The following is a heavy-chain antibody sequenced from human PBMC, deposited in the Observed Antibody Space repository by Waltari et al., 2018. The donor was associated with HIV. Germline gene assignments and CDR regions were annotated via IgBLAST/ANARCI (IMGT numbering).Heavy chain of an antibody. CDR1: GYTFTTFW. J-gene: IGHJ4*02. CDR2: IYPGDSDT. CDR3: AGAYGSGRFSATSFDY. Sequence: VLLVQSGAEVKKSGESLKISCQGSGYTFTTFWLAWVRQKPGKGLEWMGIIYPGDSDTRYSPSFQGQVHISADKSINTAFLQWTSLKASDTATYFCAGAYGSGRFSATSFDYWGQGTPVTVAS. V-gene: IGHV5-51*03. D-gene: IGHD3-10*01.